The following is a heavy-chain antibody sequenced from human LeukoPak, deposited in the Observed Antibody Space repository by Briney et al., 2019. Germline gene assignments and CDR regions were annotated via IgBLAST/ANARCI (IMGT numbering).Heavy chain of an antibody. CDR1: GGSISSYY. D-gene: IGHD1-1*01. CDR2: IYYSGIT. V-gene: IGHV4-59*08. Sequence: SETLSLTCTVSGGSISSYYWSWIRQPPGKGLEWIGYIYYSGITNYNPSLKSRVTISVDTSKNQFSLKLSSVTAADTAVYYCARRTTSPRMYYFDYWGQGTLVTVSS. J-gene: IGHJ4*02. CDR3: ARRTTSPRMYYFDY.